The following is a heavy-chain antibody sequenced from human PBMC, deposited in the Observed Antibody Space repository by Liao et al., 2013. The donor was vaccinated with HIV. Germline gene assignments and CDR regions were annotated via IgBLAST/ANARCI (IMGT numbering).Heavy chain of an antibody. J-gene: IGHJ3*02. Sequence: QVRLQESGPGLVRPSQTLSLTCTVSGDSINSGDYYWSWIRQSPGKGLEWIGYIFYSGSTYYNPSLRSRVIMSVDTSKNHLSLSLRSVTAADTAVYYCARGGDHEPFDIWGQGDTGHRLF. CDR2: IFYSGST. V-gene: IGHV4-30-4*08. CDR1: GDSINSGDYY. D-gene: IGHD3-16*01. CDR3: ARGGDHEPFDI.